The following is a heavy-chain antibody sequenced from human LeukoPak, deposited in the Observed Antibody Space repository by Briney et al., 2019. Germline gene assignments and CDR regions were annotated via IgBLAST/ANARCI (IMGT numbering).Heavy chain of an antibody. CDR1: GGSFSGYY. V-gene: IGHV4-34*01. CDR2: INHSGST. CDR3: ARGGYCSSTSCYGGKIDY. D-gene: IGHD2-2*01. Sequence: TSETLSLTCAVYGGSFSGYYRSWIRQPPGKGLEWIGEINHSGSTNYNPSLKSRVTISVDTSKNQFSLKLSSVTAADTAVYYCARGGYCSSTSCYGGKIDYWGQGTLVTVSS. J-gene: IGHJ4*02.